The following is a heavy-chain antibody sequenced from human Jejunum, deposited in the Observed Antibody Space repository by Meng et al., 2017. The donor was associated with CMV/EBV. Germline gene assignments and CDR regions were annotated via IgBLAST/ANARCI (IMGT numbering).Heavy chain of an antibody. V-gene: IGHV2-5*02. CDR2: IYRGDDK. CDR3: AHFVGGYYPSRPDY. CDR1: GVSPSTSGEG. Sequence: QMPLNASGHTLVKPTQTLTLTCSSSGVSPSTSGEGVGWIRQPPGKALEWLALIYRGDDKRYSPSLNSRLTIAKDTSKNEVVLTLTNMGPIDTGTYYCAHFVGGYYPSRPDYWGQGTLVTVSS. J-gene: IGHJ4*02. D-gene: IGHD1-26*01.